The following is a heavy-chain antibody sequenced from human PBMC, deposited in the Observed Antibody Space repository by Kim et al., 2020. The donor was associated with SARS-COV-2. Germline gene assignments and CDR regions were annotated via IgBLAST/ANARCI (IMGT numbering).Heavy chain of an antibody. CDR3: ARGGAAAPLTLSDYYYYMDV. Sequence: GGSLRLSCAASGFTFDDYGMSWVRQAPGKGLEWVSGINWNGGSTGYADSVKGRFTISRDNAKNSLYLQMNSLRAEDTALYHCARGGAAAPLTLSDYYYYMDVWGRGTTVTVSS. J-gene: IGHJ6*03. CDR1: GFTFDDYG. D-gene: IGHD6-13*01. V-gene: IGHV3-20*01. CDR2: INWNGGST.